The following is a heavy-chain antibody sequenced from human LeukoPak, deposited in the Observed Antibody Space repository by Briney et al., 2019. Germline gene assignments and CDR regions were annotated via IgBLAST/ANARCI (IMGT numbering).Heavy chain of an antibody. CDR3: VTQGYSYGSGDYFDY. V-gene: IGHV4-39*01. D-gene: IGHD5-18*01. CDR2: IHYSGST. Sequence: SETLSLTCTVSGGSISSSGYYWGWIRQPPGKGLEWTGGIHYSGSTYCNPSLKSRVTISVDTSKNQFSLKLSSVTAADTAVYYCVTQGYSYGSGDYFDYWGQGTLVTVSS. CDR1: GGSISSSGYY. J-gene: IGHJ4*02.